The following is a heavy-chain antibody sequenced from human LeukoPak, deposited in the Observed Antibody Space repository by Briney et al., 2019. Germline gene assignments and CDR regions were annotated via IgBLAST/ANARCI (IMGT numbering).Heavy chain of an antibody. D-gene: IGHD3-10*01. CDR2: ISGSGGST. J-gene: IGHJ4*02. V-gene: IGHV3-23*01. CDR3: AKDPASFYYGSGSFEYYFDY. Sequence: GGSLRLSCAASGFTFSSYAMSWVRQAPGKGLEWVSAISGSGGSTNYADSVKGWFTISRDDSKNTLYLQMNSLRAEDTAVYYCAKDPASFYYGSGSFEYYFDYWGQGTLVTVSS. CDR1: GFTFSSYA.